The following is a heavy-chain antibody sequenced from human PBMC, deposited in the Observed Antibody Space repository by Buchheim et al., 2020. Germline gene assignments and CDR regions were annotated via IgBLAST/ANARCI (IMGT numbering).Heavy chain of an antibody. CDR1: GGSFSGYY. Sequence: QVQLQQWGAGLLKPSETLSLTCAVYGGSFSGYYWSWIRQPPGKGLEWIGEINQSGSTNYNPSLKSRVTISVDTSKNQFSLKLSSVTAADTAVYYCARSAAGPYYFDYWGQGTL. D-gene: IGHD6-13*01. V-gene: IGHV4-34*01. J-gene: IGHJ4*02. CDR2: INQSGST. CDR3: ARSAAGPYYFDY.